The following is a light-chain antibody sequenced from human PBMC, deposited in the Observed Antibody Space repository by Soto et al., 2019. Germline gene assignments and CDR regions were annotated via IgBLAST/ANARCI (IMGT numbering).Light chain of an antibody. CDR1: QSVGSSY. V-gene: IGKV3-20*01. Sequence: EVVLTQSPGTLSLSPGERATLSCRASQSVGSSYLAWYQQKPGQAPRLLIYGASSRATGIPDRFSGSGSGTDFTLTISRLEPEDFEVYYCQEYGTSRTFGPGTKV. CDR3: QEYGTSRT. J-gene: IGKJ1*01. CDR2: GAS.